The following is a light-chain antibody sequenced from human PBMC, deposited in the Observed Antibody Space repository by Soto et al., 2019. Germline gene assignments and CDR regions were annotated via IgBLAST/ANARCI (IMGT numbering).Light chain of an antibody. CDR3: QQSYSSRWT. J-gene: IGKJ1*01. Sequence: DIQMTQPPPSLSASVGDRLTITCRASQNISTYLNWFQHKQGKAPKVLIYGASNLQIGVPTSFSGGGSGTDFTLTISSLQPEDFATYYCQQSYSSRWTFGQGTKVEVK. CDR2: GAS. V-gene: IGKV1-39*01. CDR1: QNISTY.